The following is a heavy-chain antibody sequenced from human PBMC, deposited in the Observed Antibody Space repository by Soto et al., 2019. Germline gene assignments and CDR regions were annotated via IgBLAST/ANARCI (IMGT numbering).Heavy chain of an antibody. D-gene: IGHD3-22*01. J-gene: IGHJ4*02. CDR2: IWYDGSNK. V-gene: IGHV3-33*01. CDR1: GFPFIGYG. CDR3: ARDPSRPNYYDSSGYSSDY. Sequence: QVQLVESGGGVVQPGRSLRLSCAASGFPFIGYGLPWVRQAPGKGLGWVAVIWYDGSNKYYADSVKGRFTISRDNSKNTLYLQMNSLRAEDTAVYYCARDPSRPNYYDSSGYSSDYWGQGTLVTVSS.